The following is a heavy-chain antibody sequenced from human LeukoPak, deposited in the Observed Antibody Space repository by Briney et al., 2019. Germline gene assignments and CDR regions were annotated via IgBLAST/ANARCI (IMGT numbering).Heavy chain of an antibody. CDR3: ARGPYSSGWTDY. CDR2: IYYSGST. D-gene: IGHD6-19*01. Sequence: SETLSLTCTVSGGSISSYYWSWIRQTPGKGLEWIGYIYYSGSTKYNPSLNSRVTISVDTSKNQFSLKLRSVTAADTAVYYCARGPYSSGWTDYWGQGTLVTVSS. CDR1: GGSISSYY. J-gene: IGHJ4*02. V-gene: IGHV4-59*01.